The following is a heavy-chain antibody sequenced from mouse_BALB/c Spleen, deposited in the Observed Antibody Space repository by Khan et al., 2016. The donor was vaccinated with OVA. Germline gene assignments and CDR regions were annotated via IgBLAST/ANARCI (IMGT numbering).Heavy chain of an antibody. V-gene: IGHV9-3*02. CDR2: INTNTGEP. J-gene: IGHJ3*01. Sequence: QVQLKQSGPELKKPGETVKISCKASGYTFTNYGMNWVKQAPGKGLKWMGWINTNTGEPTYAEEFKGRFAFSLETSASTAYLQINNLKNEDTATYFCARGGFYYGYRTQGCLAYWGQGTLVTVSA. CDR1: GYTFTNYG. D-gene: IGHD1-2*01. CDR3: ARGGFYYGYRTQGCLAY.